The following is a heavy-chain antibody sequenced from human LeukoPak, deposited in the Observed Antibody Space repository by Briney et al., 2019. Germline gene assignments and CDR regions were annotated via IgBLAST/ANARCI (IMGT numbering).Heavy chain of an antibody. Sequence: PGGSLRLSCAASGFTFSTYIMNWVRQAPGKGLEWVSSINRSGSYIFYADSVKGRFTISRDNTKNSLYLQMNSLRAEDTAVYYCARDPGIQLWSYYFDYWGPGTLVTVSS. CDR1: GFTFSTYI. CDR3: ARDPGIQLWSYYFDY. D-gene: IGHD5-18*01. CDR2: INRSGSYI. V-gene: IGHV3-21*01. J-gene: IGHJ4*02.